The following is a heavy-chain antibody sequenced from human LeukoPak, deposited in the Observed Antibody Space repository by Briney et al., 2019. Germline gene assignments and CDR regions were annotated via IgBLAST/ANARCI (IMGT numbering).Heavy chain of an antibody. V-gene: IGHV4-59*01. CDR1: GGSISTYY. CDR3: ARASYGPYSYYYYMDV. Sequence: SETLSLTCTVSGGSISTYYWSWIRQPPGKGLEWIGYIYYSGNTNYNPFLKSRVTISVDTSKNQFSLKLSSVTAADTAVYYCARASYGPYSYYYYMDVWGKGTTVTVSS. J-gene: IGHJ6*03. D-gene: IGHD5-18*01. CDR2: IYYSGNT.